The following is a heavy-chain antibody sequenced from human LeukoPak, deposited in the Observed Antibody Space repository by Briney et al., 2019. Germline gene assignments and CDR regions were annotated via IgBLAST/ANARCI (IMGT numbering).Heavy chain of an antibody. CDR1: GGSFSGYY. CDR2: INHSGST. V-gene: IGHV4-34*01. D-gene: IGHD6-13*01. CDR3: AILQYSSSWSRGFDP. J-gene: IGHJ5*02. Sequence: SETLSLTCAVYGGSFSGYYRSWIRQPPGKGLEWIGEINHSGSTNYNPSLKSRVTISVDTSKNQFSLKLSSVTAADTAVYYCAILQYSSSWSRGFDPWGQGTLVTVSS.